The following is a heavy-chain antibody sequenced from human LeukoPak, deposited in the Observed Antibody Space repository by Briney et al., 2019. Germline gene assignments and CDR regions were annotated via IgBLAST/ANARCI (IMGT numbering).Heavy chain of an antibody. J-gene: IGHJ4*02. CDR2: INPNSGGT. Sequence: GASVKVSCKASGYTFTGYYMHWVRQAPGQGLEWMGWINPNSGGTNYAQKFQGRVTMTRDTSISTAYMELSRLRSDDTAVYYCARRPGIAAAGIDYWGQGTLVTVSS. V-gene: IGHV1-2*02. CDR3: ARRPGIAAAGIDY. D-gene: IGHD6-13*01. CDR1: GYTFTGYY.